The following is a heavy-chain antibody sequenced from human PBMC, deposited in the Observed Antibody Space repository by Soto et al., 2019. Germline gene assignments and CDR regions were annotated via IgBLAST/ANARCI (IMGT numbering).Heavy chain of an antibody. CDR3: ASATVGRGGVAY. V-gene: IGHV3-7*03. J-gene: IGHJ4*02. Sequence: GGSLRLSCAASGFTFSNHWMSWVRQAPGKGLEWVANIKLDGSEKYYVDSVKGRFTISRDNAKNSLYLQMNSLGAEDTAVYYCASATVGRGGVAYWGQGTLVTVSS. CDR1: GFTFSNHW. D-gene: IGHD3-16*01. CDR2: IKLDGSEK.